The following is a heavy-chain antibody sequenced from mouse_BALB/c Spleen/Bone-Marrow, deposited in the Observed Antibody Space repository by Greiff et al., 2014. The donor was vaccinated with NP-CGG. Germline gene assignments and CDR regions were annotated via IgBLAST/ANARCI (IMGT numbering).Heavy chain of an antibody. V-gene: IGHV5-6-5*01. CDR2: ISSGGST. J-gene: IGHJ3*01. Sequence: EVQRVESGGGLVKPGGSLKLSCAASGFTFSSYAMSWVRRTPEKRLEWVASISSGGSTYYPDSVKGRFTISRDNARNILYLQMSSLRSEDTAMYYCARGYDGYYGFAYWGQGTLVTVSA. D-gene: IGHD2-3*01. CDR1: GFTFSSYA. CDR3: ARGYDGYYGFAY.